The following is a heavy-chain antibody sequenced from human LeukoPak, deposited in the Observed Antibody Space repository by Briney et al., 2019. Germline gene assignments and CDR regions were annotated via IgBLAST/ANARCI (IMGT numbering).Heavy chain of an antibody. CDR2: ISGSGGST. D-gene: IGHD3-3*01. CDR3: AKALHESGYSYYYYYYGMDV. V-gene: IGHV3-23*01. J-gene: IGHJ6*02. Sequence: PGASLRLSCAASGSTFSSYAMSWVRQAPGKGLEWVSAISGSGGSTYYADSVKGRFTISRDNSKNTLYLQMNSLRAEDTAVYYCAKALHESGYSYYYYYYGMDVWGQGTTVTVSS. CDR1: GSTFSSYA.